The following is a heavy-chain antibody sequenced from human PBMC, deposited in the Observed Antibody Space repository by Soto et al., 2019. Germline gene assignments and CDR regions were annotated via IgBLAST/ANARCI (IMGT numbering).Heavy chain of an antibody. Sequence: QVQLVQSGAEVKRPGSSVKVSCKASGDTFNFYSINWVRQAPGVGLEWVGRVNPILSMSNYAQRFQGRVTMTADKSTSTACLELRSLRSEDTAIYYCASSYGSGYRAFDPWGQGALVTVSS. CDR1: GDTFNFYS. D-gene: IGHD3-10*01. CDR2: VNPILSMS. J-gene: IGHJ5*02. CDR3: ASSYGSGYRAFDP. V-gene: IGHV1-69*02.